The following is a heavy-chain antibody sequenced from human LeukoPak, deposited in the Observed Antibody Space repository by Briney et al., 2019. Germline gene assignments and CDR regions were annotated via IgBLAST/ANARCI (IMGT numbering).Heavy chain of an antibody. J-gene: IGHJ4*02. CDR1: GYTFTGYY. CDR3: ARSQRDGYNPDY. CDR2: INPNSGGT. D-gene: IGHD5-24*01. Sequence: ASVKVSCKATGYTFTGYYMHWVRQAPGQGLEWMGRINPNSGGTNYAQKFQGRVTMTRDTSISTAYMELSRLRSDDTAVYYCARSQRDGYNPDYWGQGTLVTVSS. V-gene: IGHV1-2*06.